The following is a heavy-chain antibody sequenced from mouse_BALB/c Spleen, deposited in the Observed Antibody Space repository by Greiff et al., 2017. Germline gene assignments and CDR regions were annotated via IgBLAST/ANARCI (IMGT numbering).Heavy chain of an antibody. CDR3: ARSGDY. J-gene: IGHJ2*01. Sequence: QVQLQQPGAELVRPGASVKLSCKASGYTFTSYWMNWVKQRPGQGLEWIGMIDPSDSETHYIQMFKDKATLTVDKSSSTAYMQLSSLTSEDSAVYYCARSGDYWGQGTTLTVSS. CDR2: IDPSDSET. CDR1: GYTFTSYW. V-gene: IGHV1-61*01.